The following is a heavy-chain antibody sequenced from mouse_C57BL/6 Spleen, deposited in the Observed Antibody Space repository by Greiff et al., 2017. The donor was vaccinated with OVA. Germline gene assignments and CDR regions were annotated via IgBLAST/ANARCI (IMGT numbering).Heavy chain of an antibody. Sequence: VQLQQSVAELVRPGASVKSSCTASGFNIKNTYMHWVKQRPEQGLEWIGRIDPANGNTKYAPQFQGKATITADTFSNTAYLQLSSLTSEDTAIYYCARENYYGRGYFDYWGQGTTLTVSS. J-gene: IGHJ2*01. CDR2: IDPANGNT. D-gene: IGHD1-1*01. V-gene: IGHV14-3*01. CDR1: GFNIKNTY. CDR3: ARENYYGRGYFDY.